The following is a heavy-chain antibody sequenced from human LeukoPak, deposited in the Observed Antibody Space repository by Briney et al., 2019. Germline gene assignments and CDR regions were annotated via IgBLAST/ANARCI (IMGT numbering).Heavy chain of an antibody. CDR3: AKVAAADHNWFDP. D-gene: IGHD6-13*01. Sequence: GRSLRLSCAASGFTFSSYGMHWVRQAPGKGLEWVAVISYDGSYKYYADSVKGRFTISRDNSKNTLYLQMNSLRAEDTTVYYCAKVAAADHNWFDPWGQGTLVTVSS. J-gene: IGHJ5*02. CDR2: ISYDGSYK. V-gene: IGHV3-30*18. CDR1: GFTFSSYG.